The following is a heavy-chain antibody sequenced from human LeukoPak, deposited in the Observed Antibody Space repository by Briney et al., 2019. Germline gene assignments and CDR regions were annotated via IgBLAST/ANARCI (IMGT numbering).Heavy chain of an antibody. Sequence: PGGSLRLSCAASGFTFSSYAMSWVRQAPGKGLEWVSAISGSGGSTYYADSVKGRFTISRDNSKNTLYLQMNSLRAEDTAVYYCAKDRLLWFGERTQPIDCWGQGTLVTVSS. CDR3: AKDRLLWFGERTQPIDC. CDR2: ISGSGGST. V-gene: IGHV3-23*01. D-gene: IGHD3-10*01. J-gene: IGHJ4*02. CDR1: GFTFSSYA.